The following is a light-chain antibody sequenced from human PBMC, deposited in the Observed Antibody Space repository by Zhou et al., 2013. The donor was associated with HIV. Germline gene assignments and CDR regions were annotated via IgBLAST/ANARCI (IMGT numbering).Light chain of an antibody. J-gene: IGKJ4*01. CDR2: AAS. CDR3: QQYGSSSLT. Sequence: EIIMTQSPATLSVSPGDRTTLSCRASQSISSNLAWYQQKPGKAPKLLIYAASSLQSGVPSRFSGSGSGTDFTLTISRLEPEDFAVYYCQQYGSSSLTFGGGT. CDR1: QSISSN. V-gene: IGKV3-20*01.